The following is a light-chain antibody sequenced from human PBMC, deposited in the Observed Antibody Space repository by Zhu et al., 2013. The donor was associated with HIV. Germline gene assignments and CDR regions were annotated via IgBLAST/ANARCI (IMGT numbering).Light chain of an antibody. CDR2: DVS. CDR1: SSDVGGYNY. J-gene: IGLJ1*01. V-gene: IGLV2-14*01. CDR3: SSYAGSNNFKV. Sequence: QSALTQPASVSGSPGQSITISCTGTSSDVGGYNYVSWYQQHPGKAPKLMIYDVSDRPSGVSYRFSGSKSGNTASLTVSGLQAEDEADYYCSSYAGSNNFKVFGTGIKVTVL.